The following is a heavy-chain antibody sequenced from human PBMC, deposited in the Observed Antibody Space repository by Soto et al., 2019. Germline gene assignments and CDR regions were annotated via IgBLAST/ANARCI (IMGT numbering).Heavy chain of an antibody. D-gene: IGHD3-22*01. CDR1: GYSFTSYW. CDR2: IYPGDSDT. Sequence: GESLKISCKGSGYSFTSYWIGWVRQMPGKGLEWMGIIYPGDSDTRYSPSFQGQVTIPADKSISTAYLQWSSLKASDTAMYYCARHGYEWGVSYKYYYMDVWGKGTTVTVSS. CDR3: ARHGYEWGVSYKYYYMDV. V-gene: IGHV5-51*01. J-gene: IGHJ6*03.